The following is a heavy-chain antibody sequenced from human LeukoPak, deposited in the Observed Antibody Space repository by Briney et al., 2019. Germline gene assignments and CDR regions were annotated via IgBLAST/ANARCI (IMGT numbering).Heavy chain of an antibody. D-gene: IGHD5-12*01. V-gene: IGHV3-48*01. CDR2: ISSSSSTI. J-gene: IGHJ4*02. CDR1: GFTFSSYS. Sequence: GGSLRLSCAASGFTFSSYSMNWVRQAPGKGLEWVSYISSSSSTIYYADSVKGRFTISRDNAKNSLYLQMNSLRAEDTAVYYCVRDPGYDSPAYWGQGTLVTVSS. CDR3: VRDPGYDSPAY.